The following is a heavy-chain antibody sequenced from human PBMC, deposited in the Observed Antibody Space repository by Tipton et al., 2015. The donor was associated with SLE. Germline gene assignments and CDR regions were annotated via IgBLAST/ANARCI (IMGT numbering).Heavy chain of an antibody. V-gene: IGHV4-4*07. CDR1: GVSISSHS. CDR2: IFGSGGT. J-gene: IGHJ5*02. Sequence: TLSLTCTVSGVSISSHSYNWPRQPAGKGVEWIGRIFGSGGTTYNPSLKSRVTMSVDTSKNQFSLELTSVTAADTAVYYCARGVRFLEWNYFDPWGQGTLVTVSS. D-gene: IGHD3-3*01. CDR3: ARGVRFLEWNYFDP.